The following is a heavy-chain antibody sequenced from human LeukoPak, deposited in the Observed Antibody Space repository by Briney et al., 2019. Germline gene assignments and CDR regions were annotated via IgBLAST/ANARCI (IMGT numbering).Heavy chain of an antibody. D-gene: IGHD3-10*01. J-gene: IGHJ6*03. CDR2: MRYDGSNK. CDR1: GFTFSSYG. V-gene: IGHV3-30*02. CDR3: AKDGEFFYYGSGSYPYYYMDV. Sequence: GGSLRLSCAASGFTFSSYGMHWVRQAPGKGLEWVAFMRYDGSNKYYADSVKGRFTISRDNSKNTLYLQMNSLRAEDTAVYYCAKDGEFFYYGSGSYPYYYMDVWGKGTTVTISS.